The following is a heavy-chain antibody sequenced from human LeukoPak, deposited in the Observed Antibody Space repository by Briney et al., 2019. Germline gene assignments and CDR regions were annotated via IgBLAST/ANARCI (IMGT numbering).Heavy chain of an antibody. CDR3: AREDTGVAFDI. J-gene: IGHJ3*02. V-gene: IGHV3-48*03. CDR1: RFTFSSYE. Sequence: GGSLRLSCAASRFTFSSYEMNWVRQAPEKGLEWVSYISGSGIKHYADSVKGRFTISRDNAKNSLYLQMNSLRVEDTAVYYCAREDTGVAFDIWGQGTTVTV. D-gene: IGHD2-8*01. CDR2: ISGSGIK.